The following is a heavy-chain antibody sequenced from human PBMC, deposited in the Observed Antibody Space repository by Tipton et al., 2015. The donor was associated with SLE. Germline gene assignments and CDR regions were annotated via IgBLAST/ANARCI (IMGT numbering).Heavy chain of an antibody. CDR3: ARGGSPFEF. CDR2: IYYSGST. CDR1: GGSISRSINS. V-gene: IGHV4-39*07. J-gene: IGHJ4*02. Sequence: LRLSCTVSGGSISRSINSWGWIRQPPGKGLEWIGSIYYSGSTYYNPSLKSRVTISVDTSKNQFSLKLYSVTAADTAVYFCARGGSPFEFWGRGILVTVSS.